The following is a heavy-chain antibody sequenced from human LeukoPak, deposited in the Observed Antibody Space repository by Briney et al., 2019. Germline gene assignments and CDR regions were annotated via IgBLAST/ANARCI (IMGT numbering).Heavy chain of an antibody. J-gene: IGHJ4*02. V-gene: IGHV4-59*08. CDR1: GSSISSYY. CDR2: IYYSGST. CDR3: ARAPYGDYGIDY. Sequence: PSETLSLTCTVSGSSISSYYWSWIRQPPGKGLEWIGYIYYSGSTNYNPSLKSRVTISVDTSKNQFSLKLSSVTAADTAVYYCARAPYGDYGIDYWGQGTLVTVSS. D-gene: IGHD4-17*01.